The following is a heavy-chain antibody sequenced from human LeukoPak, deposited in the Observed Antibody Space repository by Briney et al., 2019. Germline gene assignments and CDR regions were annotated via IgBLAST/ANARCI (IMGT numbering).Heavy chain of an antibody. CDR1: GFTFSSYS. D-gene: IGHD2-2*01. Sequence: GGSLRLSCAASGFTFSSYSMNGVRQASGKGLEWVSSISSSSSYIYYADSVKGRFTISRDNAKNSLYLQMNSLRAEDTAVYYCARSRMIGYCSSTSCYAGAFDIWGQGTMVTVSS. J-gene: IGHJ3*02. CDR3: ARSRMIGYCSSTSCYAGAFDI. V-gene: IGHV3-21*01. CDR2: ISSSSSYI.